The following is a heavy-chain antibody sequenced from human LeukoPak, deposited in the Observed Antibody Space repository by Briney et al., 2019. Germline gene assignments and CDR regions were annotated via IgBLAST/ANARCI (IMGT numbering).Heavy chain of an antibody. CDR2: INHSGNT. J-gene: IGHJ4*02. CDR1: IESFSGHS. D-gene: IGHD3-3*01. Sequence: PSETLSLTCAVYIESFSGHSWTWIRQSPGKGLEWIGEINHSGNTNYNPSLKSRVTISVDTSKNQFSLKMSSVTAADTAVYYCARRPRYDAPSGLDYWGQGTPVTVSS. V-gene: IGHV4-34*01. CDR3: ARRPRYDAPSGLDY.